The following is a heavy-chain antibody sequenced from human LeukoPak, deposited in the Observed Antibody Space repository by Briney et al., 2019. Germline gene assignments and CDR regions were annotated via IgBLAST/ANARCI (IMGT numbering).Heavy chain of an antibody. J-gene: IGHJ4*02. Sequence: SETLSLTCAVSGYSISSGYYWGWIRQPPGKGLEWIGNIYHSGSTYYNPSLKSRVTISVDTSKNQFSLKLSSVTAADTALYFCARKGALTNIGNTYFDYWGQGNLVTVSS. D-gene: IGHD2/OR15-2a*01. CDR2: IYHSGST. CDR3: ARKGALTNIGNTYFDY. CDR1: GYSISSGYY. V-gene: IGHV4-38-2*01.